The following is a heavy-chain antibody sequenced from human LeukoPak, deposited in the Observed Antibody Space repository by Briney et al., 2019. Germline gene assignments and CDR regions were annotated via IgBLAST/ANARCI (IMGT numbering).Heavy chain of an antibody. CDR1: GGSFSGYY. CDR3: ATVLNSSQRNWFDP. D-gene: IGHD6-13*01. J-gene: IGHJ5*02. CDR2: INHSGST. Sequence: PSETLSLTCAVYGGSFSGYYWSWIRQPPGKGLEWIGEINHSGSTNYNPSLKSRVTISVDTSKNQFSLKLSSVTAADTAVYYCATVLNSSQRNWFDPWGQGTLVTVSS. V-gene: IGHV4-34*01.